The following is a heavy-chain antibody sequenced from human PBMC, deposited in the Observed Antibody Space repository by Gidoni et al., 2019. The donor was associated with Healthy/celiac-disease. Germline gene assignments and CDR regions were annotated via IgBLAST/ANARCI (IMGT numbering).Heavy chain of an antibody. D-gene: IGHD6-19*01. Sequence: QVQLPESGPGPVRPTETLSLTRTVAGGSISTYYWSWIRQPPGKGLEWIGYIDYRGSTNYNPSLKSRVTISVDTSKNQCSLKLSSVSAADKAVYYCARRRGSGWYLNGFDPWGQGTLVTVSS. J-gene: IGHJ5*02. V-gene: IGHV4-59*08. CDR1: GGSISTYY. CDR3: ARRRGSGWYLNGFDP. CDR2: IDYRGST.